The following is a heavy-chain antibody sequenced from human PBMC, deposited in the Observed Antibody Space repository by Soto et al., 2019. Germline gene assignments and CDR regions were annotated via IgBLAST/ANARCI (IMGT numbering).Heavy chain of an antibody. V-gene: IGHV4-39*01. Sequence: SETLSLTCTVSGGSVSSSNYYWGWIRQPPGKGLEWIGTIYYSGSTYYNPSLKSRVTISVDTSKNQFSLRLSSVTAADTAVYYCARRLRYCSSTSCYPTYFDYWGQGTLVTVSS. CDR2: IYYSGST. CDR1: GGSVSSSNYY. D-gene: IGHD2-2*01. J-gene: IGHJ4*02. CDR3: ARRLRYCSSTSCYPTYFDY.